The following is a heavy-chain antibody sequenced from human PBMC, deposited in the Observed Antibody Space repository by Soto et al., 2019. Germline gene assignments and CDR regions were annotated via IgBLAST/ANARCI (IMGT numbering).Heavy chain of an antibody. V-gene: IGHV3-30*18. D-gene: IGHD3-9*01. CDR1: GFTFSSYG. J-gene: IGHJ4*02. Sequence: QVQLVESGGGVVQPGRSLRLSCEASGFTFSSYGMHWVRQAPGKGLEWVAVITDDGTSKYYADSVKGRFTISRDNSRNTLYLHMNSLRAEDTAVYYCAKVLTSRDYWGQGTLVTVSS. CDR2: ITDDGTSK. CDR3: AKVLTSRDY.